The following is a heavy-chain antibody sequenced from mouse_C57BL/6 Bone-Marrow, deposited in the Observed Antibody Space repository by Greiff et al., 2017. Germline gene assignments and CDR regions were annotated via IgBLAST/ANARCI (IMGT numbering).Heavy chain of an antibody. V-gene: IGHV5-4*03. CDR1: GFTFSSYA. Sequence: EVKLMESGGGLVKPGGSLKLSCAASGFTFSSYAMSWVRQTPEKRLEWVATISDGGSYTYYPDNVKGRFTISRDNAKNNLYLQMSHLKSEDTAMYYCARERGDYFDVWGTGTTVTVSS. J-gene: IGHJ1*03. CDR3: ARERGDYFDV. CDR2: ISDGGSYT. D-gene: IGHD3-3*01.